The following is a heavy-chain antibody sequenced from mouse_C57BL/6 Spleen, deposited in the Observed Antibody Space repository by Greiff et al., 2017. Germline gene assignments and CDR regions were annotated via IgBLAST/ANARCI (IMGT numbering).Heavy chain of an antibody. CDR2: INPNYGTT. D-gene: IGHD1-1*01. J-gene: IGHJ2*01. CDR3: ASGPTTVGYYFDY. CDR1: GYSFTDYN. Sequence: VQLQQSGPELVKPGASVKISCKASGYSFTDYNMNWVKQSNGKSLEWIGVINPNYGTTSYNQKFTGKAPLTVDQSSSTAYMQLNSLTSEDSAVYYGASGPTTVGYYFDYWGQGTTLTVSS. V-gene: IGHV1-39*01.